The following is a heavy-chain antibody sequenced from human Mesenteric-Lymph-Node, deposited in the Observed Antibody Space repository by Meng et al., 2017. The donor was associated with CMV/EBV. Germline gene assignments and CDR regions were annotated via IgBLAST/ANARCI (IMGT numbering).Heavy chain of an antibody. CDR3: ARSSIAAEGLDY. V-gene: IGHV4-61*01. Sequence: CSVSGGSVSSGRYYWSWIRQPPGKGLEWIAYIYYTGTTTHNPSLKSRVTMSVDTSKNQFSLKLSSVTAADTAVYYCARSSIAAEGLDYWGQGALVTVSS. CDR1: GGSVSSGRYY. D-gene: IGHD6-13*01. J-gene: IGHJ4*02. CDR2: IYYTGTT.